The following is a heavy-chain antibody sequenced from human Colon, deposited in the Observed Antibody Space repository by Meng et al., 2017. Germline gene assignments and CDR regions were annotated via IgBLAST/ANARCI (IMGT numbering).Heavy chain of an antibody. CDR2: INSDGSTT. D-gene: IGHD6-19*01. V-gene: IGHV3-74*01. CDR3: ARRLDYYYGMDV. CDR1: GFTLSRYW. Sequence: GGSLRLSCAASGFTLSRYWMHWVRQAPGKGLVWVSRINSDGSTTSHADSVKGRLTISRDNAKNTPYLQMNSLRAENTAVYYCARRLDYYYGMDVWGQGTTVTVSS. J-gene: IGHJ6*02.